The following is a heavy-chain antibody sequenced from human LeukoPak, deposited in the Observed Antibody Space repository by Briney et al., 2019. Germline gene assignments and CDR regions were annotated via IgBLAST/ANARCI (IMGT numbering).Heavy chain of an antibody. CDR2: IRYDGSNK. J-gene: IGHJ4*02. D-gene: IGHD3-22*01. CDR1: GFTFSSYG. V-gene: IGHV3-30*02. CDR3: ANLGQHDSSGYYRLYYFDY. Sequence: PGGSLRLSCAASGFTFSSYGMHWVRQAPGKGLEWVAFIRYDGSNKYYADSVKGRFTISRDNSKNTPYLQMNSLRAEDTAVYYCANLGQHDSSGYYRLYYFDYWGQGTLVTVSS.